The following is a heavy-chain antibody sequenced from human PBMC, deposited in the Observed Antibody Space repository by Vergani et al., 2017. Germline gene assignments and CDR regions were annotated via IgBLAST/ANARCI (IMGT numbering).Heavy chain of an antibody. CDR2: SSHSGST. D-gene: IGHD4-17*01. CDR3: ARADCGDYG. J-gene: IGHJ4*02. Sequence: QVQLQESGPGLVKPPGTLSLTCAVSGGSISSSNWWSWVRQPPGKGLGWSGVSSHSGSTNDNPSLKSPVTISVDKSTNQFSLKLSSVTAADTAVYYCARADCGDYGWSQGTLVTVSS. CDR1: GGSISSSNW. V-gene: IGHV4-4*03.